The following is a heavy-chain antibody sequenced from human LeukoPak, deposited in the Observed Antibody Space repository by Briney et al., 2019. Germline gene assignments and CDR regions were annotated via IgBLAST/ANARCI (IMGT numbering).Heavy chain of an antibody. CDR1: GFTFSSYS. V-gene: IGHV3-21*01. J-gene: IGHJ6*03. D-gene: IGHD3-3*01. Sequence: PGGSLRLSCAASGFTFSSYSMNWVRQAPGKGLEWVSSISSSSSYIYYADSVKGRFTISRDNAKNSLYLQMNSLRAEDTAVYYCARGGITIFGVVTYYYYMDVWGKGTTVTVSS. CDR2: ISSSSSYI. CDR3: ARGGITIFGVVTYYYYMDV.